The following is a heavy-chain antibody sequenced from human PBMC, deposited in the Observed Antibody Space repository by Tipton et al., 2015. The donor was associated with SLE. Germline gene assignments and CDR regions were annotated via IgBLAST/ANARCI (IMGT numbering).Heavy chain of an antibody. CDR1: GGSISSYS. J-gene: IGHJ4*02. D-gene: IGHD3-22*01. Sequence: TLSLTCTVSGGSISSYSCGWVRQPPEKGLEWIGHSDISGTTNYNPSLKTRVTISLDTTKNQFSLTLRSVTAADTAVYYCARAPFDYYDSSGPFDYWGQGALVTVSS. V-gene: IGHV4-4*09. CDR3: ARAPFDYYDSSGPFDY. CDR2: SDISGTT.